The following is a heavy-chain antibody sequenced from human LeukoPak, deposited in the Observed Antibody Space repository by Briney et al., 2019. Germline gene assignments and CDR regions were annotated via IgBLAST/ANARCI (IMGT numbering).Heavy chain of an antibody. Sequence: ASVKVSCKASGYTFTGYYMHWVRQAPGHGREWLGWINPNSDGTNYAQRFQGRVTMTRDTSISTAYMELSRLRSDDTAVYYCARDPLYDILTGYLFDYWGQGTLVTVSS. CDR3: ARDPLYDILTGYLFDY. V-gene: IGHV1-2*02. CDR2: INPNSDGT. J-gene: IGHJ4*02. CDR1: GYTFTGYY. D-gene: IGHD3-9*01.